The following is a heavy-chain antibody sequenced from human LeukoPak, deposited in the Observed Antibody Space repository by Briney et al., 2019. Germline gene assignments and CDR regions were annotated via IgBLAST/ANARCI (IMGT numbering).Heavy chain of an antibody. Sequence: GGSLRLSCAASGFTFSSYAMRWVRQASGKGLEWEAVISYDGSNKYYADSVKGRFTISRDNSKNTLYLQMNSLRAEDTAVYYCARDSSPSAARAVDGKYWGQGTLVTVSS. J-gene: IGHJ4*02. CDR1: GFTFSSYA. V-gene: IGHV3-30*04. CDR3: ARDSSPSAARAVDGKY. CDR2: ISYDGSNK. D-gene: IGHD6-19*01.